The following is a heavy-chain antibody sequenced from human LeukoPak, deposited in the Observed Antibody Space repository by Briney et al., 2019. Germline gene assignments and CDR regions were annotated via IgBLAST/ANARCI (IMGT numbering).Heavy chain of an antibody. Sequence: PGGSLRLSCAASGFTFSSYSMNWVRQAPGKGLEWVSSISSSSSYIYYADSVKGRFTISRDNAKNSLYLQMNSLRAEDTAVYYCARGAYYDFWSGLAAVPFDPWGQGTLVTVSS. CDR1: GFTFSSYS. CDR3: ARGAYYDFWSGLAAVPFDP. D-gene: IGHD3-3*01. V-gene: IGHV3-21*01. J-gene: IGHJ5*02. CDR2: ISSSSSYI.